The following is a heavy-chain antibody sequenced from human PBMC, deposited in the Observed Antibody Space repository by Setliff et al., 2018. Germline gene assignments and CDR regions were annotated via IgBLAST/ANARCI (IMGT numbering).Heavy chain of an antibody. CDR3: ARASRFGTIRYRGDYYMDV. D-gene: IGHD5-12*01. Sequence: ASVKVSCKASGYTFTNYAMSWMRQAPGQGLEWMGWINTNTGNPSYAQGFTGRSVFSLDTSVSTAYLQISSLKSEDSAVYYCARASRFGTIRYRGDYYMDVWGKGTTVTVSS. V-gene: IGHV7-4-1*02. CDR1: GYTFTNYA. J-gene: IGHJ6*03. CDR2: INTNTGNP.